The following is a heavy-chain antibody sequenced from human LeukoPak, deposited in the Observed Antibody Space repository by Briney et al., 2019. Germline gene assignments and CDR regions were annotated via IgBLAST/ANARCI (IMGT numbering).Heavy chain of an antibody. J-gene: IGHJ4*02. CDR2: ISGSGGST. Sequence: GGSLRLSCAASGFTFSSYAMSWVRQAPGKGPEWVSAISGSGGSTYYADSVKGRFTISRDNSKNSLYLQMNSLRAEDTAVYYCARDPEYCSGGTCYPYYFDYWGQGTLVTVSS. CDR1: GFTFSSYA. D-gene: IGHD2-15*01. V-gene: IGHV3-23*01. CDR3: ARDPEYCSGGTCYPYYFDY.